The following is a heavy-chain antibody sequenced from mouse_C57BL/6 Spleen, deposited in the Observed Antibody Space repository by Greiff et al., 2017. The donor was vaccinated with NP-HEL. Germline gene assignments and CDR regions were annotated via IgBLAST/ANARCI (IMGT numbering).Heavy chain of an antibody. CDR1: GFTFTDYY. V-gene: IGHV7-3*01. J-gene: IGHJ4*01. CDR2: IRNKANGYTT. Sequence: EVMLVESGGGLVQPGGSLSLSCAASGFTFTDYYMSWVRQPPGKALEWLGFIRNKANGYTTEYSASVKGRFTISRDNSQSILYLQMNALRAEDSATYYCAIYSYGNLGNYAMDYWGQGTSVPVSS. CDR3: AIYSYGNLGNYAMDY. D-gene: IGHD2-1*01.